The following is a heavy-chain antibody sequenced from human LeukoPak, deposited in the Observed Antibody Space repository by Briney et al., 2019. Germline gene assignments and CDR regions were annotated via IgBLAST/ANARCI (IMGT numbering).Heavy chain of an antibody. CDR1: GFTFSSYS. V-gene: IGHV3-21*01. J-gene: IGHJ4*02. CDR3: ARDGAAVAGTSDY. Sequence: PGGSLRLSCAASGFTFSSYSMNWVRQAPGKGLEWVSSISSSSSSYIYYADSVKGRFTISRDNAKNSLYLQMNSLRAEDTAVYYCARDGAAVAGTSDYWGQGTLVTVSS. D-gene: IGHD6-19*01. CDR2: ISSSSSSYI.